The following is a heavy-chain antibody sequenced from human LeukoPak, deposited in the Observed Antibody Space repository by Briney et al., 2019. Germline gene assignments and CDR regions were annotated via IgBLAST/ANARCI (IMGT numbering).Heavy chain of an antibody. CDR1: GFTFSSYA. Sequence: GGSPRLSCAASGFTFSSYAMSWVRQAPGKGLEWVSAISGGGGSTYYADSVKGRFTISRDNSKNTLYLQMNSLRAEDTAVYYCAKGVYYYDSSGYYYTYYFDYWGQGTRVTVSS. D-gene: IGHD3-22*01. CDR3: AKGVYYYDSSGYYYTYYFDY. V-gene: IGHV3-23*01. CDR2: ISGGGGST. J-gene: IGHJ4*02.